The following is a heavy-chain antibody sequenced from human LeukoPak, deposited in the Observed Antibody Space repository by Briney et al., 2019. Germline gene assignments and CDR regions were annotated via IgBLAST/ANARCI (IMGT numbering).Heavy chain of an antibody. D-gene: IGHD2-15*01. CDR2: IYPADSDI. CDR1: GYSFTSYW. V-gene: IGHV5-51*01. CDR3: ARQEYCSGGSCYTWFDP. Sequence: GESLKISCQGSGYSFTSYWIGWVRQMPGKGLEWMGIIYPADSDIRYSPSFQGQVTISADKSISTAYLQWSSLKASDTAMYYCARQEYCSGGSCYTWFDPWGQGTLVTVSS. J-gene: IGHJ5*02.